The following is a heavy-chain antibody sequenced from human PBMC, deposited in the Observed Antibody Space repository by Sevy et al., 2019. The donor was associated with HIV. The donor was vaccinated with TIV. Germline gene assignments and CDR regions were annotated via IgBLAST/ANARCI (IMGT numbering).Heavy chain of an antibody. CDR2: INPNSGGT. Sequence: ASVKVSCKASGYTFTGYYMHWVRQAPGQGLEWMGWINPNSGGTNYAQKFQGRVTMNRDTSISTAYMELSRLRSDDTAVYYCARDHIVVVPAALPYYYYGMDVWGQGTTVTVSS. CDR3: ARDHIVVVPAALPYYYYGMDV. D-gene: IGHD2-2*01. V-gene: IGHV1-2*02. CDR1: GYTFTGYY. J-gene: IGHJ6*02.